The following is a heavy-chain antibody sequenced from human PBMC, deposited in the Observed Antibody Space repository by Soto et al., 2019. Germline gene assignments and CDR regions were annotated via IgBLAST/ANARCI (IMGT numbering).Heavy chain of an antibody. Sequence: ASVKVSCKASGYTFTGYYMHWVRQAPGQGLEWMGWINPNSGGTNYAQKFQGWVTMTRDTSISTAYMELSRLRPDDTAVYYCARERIAVAFDYWGQGTLVTVSS. J-gene: IGHJ4*02. CDR3: ARERIAVAFDY. CDR2: INPNSGGT. CDR1: GYTFTGYY. V-gene: IGHV1-2*04. D-gene: IGHD6-19*01.